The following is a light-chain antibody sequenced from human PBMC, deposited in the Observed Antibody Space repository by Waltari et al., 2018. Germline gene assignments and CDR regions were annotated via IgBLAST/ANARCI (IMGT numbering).Light chain of an antibody. CDR3: QHYGATLFT. CDR1: QTTAGSY. CDR2: AAS. Sequence: ELVLTQSPGTLSLSPGERATLSCRVSQTTAGSYLAWYQQRPGQAPRLLIYAASSRATGIPDCFSGSGSGTDFTLTISRLEPEDVAVYYCQHYGATLFTFGPGAKVDIK. V-gene: IGKV3-20*01. J-gene: IGKJ3*01.